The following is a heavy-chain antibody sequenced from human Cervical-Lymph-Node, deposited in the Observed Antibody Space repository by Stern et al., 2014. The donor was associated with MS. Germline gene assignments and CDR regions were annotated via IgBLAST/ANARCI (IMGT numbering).Heavy chain of an antibody. J-gene: IGHJ4*02. CDR2: VYYGGST. D-gene: IGHD2-2*01. V-gene: IGHV4-61*01. CDR1: GDSISRRSYY. CDR3: ARDGYSSTEYYLEY. Sequence: EQLVESGPGLVKPSETLSLTCSVSGDSISRRSYYWSWIRQPPGKGLEWIGFVYYGGSTKYNPSLNSRVTILQDSSKNQISLNLNSVTAADSAVYYCARDGYSSTEYYLEYWGQGILVTVSS.